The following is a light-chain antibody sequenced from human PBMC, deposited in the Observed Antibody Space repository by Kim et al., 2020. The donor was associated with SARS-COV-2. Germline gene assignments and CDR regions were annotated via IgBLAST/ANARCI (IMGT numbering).Light chain of an antibody. CDR2: KTS. CDR3: QQYNTYWT. V-gene: IGKV1-5*01. CDR1: QRISNW. Sequence: SASVGDRITITCRVSQRISNWLAWFQQKPGKAPKLLIYKTSTLESGVPSRFSGSGSGTEFTLTISNLQPDDFATYYCQQYNTYWTFGQGTKVDIK. J-gene: IGKJ1*01.